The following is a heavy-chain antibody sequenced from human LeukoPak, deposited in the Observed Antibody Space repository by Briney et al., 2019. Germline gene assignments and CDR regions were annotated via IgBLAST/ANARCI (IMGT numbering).Heavy chain of an antibody. Sequence: ASVKVSCKASGYTFTSYYMHWVRQAPGQGLEWMGIINPSGGSTSYAQKFQGRVTMTRDTSTSTVYMELSSLRSEDTAVYYCARDLYYGSGSYGWPNYWGQGTLVTASS. CDR1: GYTFTSYY. V-gene: IGHV1-46*01. J-gene: IGHJ4*02. D-gene: IGHD3-10*01. CDR2: INPSGGST. CDR3: ARDLYYGSGSYGWPNY.